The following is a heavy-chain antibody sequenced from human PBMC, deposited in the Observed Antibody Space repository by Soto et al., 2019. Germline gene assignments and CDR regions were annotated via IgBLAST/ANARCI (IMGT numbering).Heavy chain of an antibody. CDR3: AKTRGAMIYAISVYGMDV. Sequence: EVQLLESGGGFIHPGGSLRLSCAASGFSFSSFAMNWVRQAPGKGLEWVSIISGSADSTFYADSVKGRFTIPRDNSKSTLYLQINSLRAEDTAVYYCAKTRGAMIYAISVYGMDVW. CDR1: GFSFSSFA. J-gene: IGHJ6*01. CDR2: ISGSADST. V-gene: IGHV3-23*01. D-gene: IGHD2-8*01.